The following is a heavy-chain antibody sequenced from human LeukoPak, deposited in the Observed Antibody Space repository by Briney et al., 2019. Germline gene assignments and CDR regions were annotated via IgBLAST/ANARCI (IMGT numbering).Heavy chain of an antibody. Sequence: PGGSLRLSCAASGFTFSSYEMNWVRQAPGKGLEWFSSISSSSSYIYYADSVKGRFTISRDNAKNSLYLQMNSLRAEDTAVYYCASHFRSGYYAWPNYMDVWGKGTTVTVSS. CDR3: ASHFRSGYYAWPNYMDV. CDR1: GFTFSSYE. J-gene: IGHJ6*03. CDR2: ISSSSSYI. V-gene: IGHV3-21*01. D-gene: IGHD3-3*02.